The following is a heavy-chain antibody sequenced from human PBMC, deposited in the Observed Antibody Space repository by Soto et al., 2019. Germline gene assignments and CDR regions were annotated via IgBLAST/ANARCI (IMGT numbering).Heavy chain of an antibody. Sequence: SETLSLTCAVSGGSISSGGYSWSWIRQPPGKGLEWIGYIYHSGSTYYNPSLKSRVTISVDTSKNQFSLTVTSVTAADTAVYYCARQVVDTETFDYWGQGTLVTVSS. V-gene: IGHV4-30-2*01. D-gene: IGHD5-18*01. CDR3: ARQVVDTETFDY. J-gene: IGHJ4*02. CDR1: GGSISSGGYS. CDR2: IYHSGST.